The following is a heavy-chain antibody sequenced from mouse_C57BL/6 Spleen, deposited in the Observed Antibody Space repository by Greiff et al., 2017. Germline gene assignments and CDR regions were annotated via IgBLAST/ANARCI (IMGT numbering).Heavy chain of an antibody. Sequence: QVQLQQSGAELMKPGASVKLSCKATGYTFTGYWIEWVKQRPGHGLEWIGEILPGSGSTNYNEKFQGKATFTADTFSNTAYMQLSSLTTEASAIYYCASRIYYYGSSYDWYFDVWGTGTTVTVSS. CDR1: GYTFTGYW. J-gene: IGHJ1*03. D-gene: IGHD1-1*01. CDR3: ASRIYYYGSSYDWYFDV. CDR2: ILPGSGST. V-gene: IGHV1-9*01.